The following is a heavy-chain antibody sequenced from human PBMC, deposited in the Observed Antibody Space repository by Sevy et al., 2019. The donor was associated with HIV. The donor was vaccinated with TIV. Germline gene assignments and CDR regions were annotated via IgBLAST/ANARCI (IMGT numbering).Heavy chain of an antibody. D-gene: IGHD5-12*01. V-gene: IGHV1-69*13. CDR1: GGTFSSYA. Sequence: ASVKVSCKTSGGTFSSYAISWVRQAPGQGLEWMGGIIPIFGTANYAQKFQGRVTFTADESTSTAYMDLSSLRSEDTAVYYCARGSGSKTWFDPWGQGTLVTVSS. CDR3: ARGSGSKTWFDP. CDR2: IIPIFGTA. J-gene: IGHJ5*02.